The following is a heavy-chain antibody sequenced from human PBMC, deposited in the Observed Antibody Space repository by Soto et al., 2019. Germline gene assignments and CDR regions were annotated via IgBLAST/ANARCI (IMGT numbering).Heavy chain of an antibody. CDR2: IIPIFGTA. CDR1: GRTFSSYA. D-gene: IGHD3-3*01. Sequence: SVKVSCKASGRTFSSYAISCVRQAPGQGLEWMGGIIPIFGTANYAQKFQGRVTITADESTSTAYMELSSLRSEDTAVYYCARDPSITIFGVVSQGWFDPWGQGTLVTVSS. V-gene: IGHV1-69*13. CDR3: ARDPSITIFGVVSQGWFDP. J-gene: IGHJ5*02.